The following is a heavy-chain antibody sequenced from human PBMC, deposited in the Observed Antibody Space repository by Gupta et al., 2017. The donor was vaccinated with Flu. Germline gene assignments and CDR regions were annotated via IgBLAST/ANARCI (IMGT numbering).Heavy chain of an antibody. J-gene: IGHJ5*02. CDR3: ASTPIGYSGSNWFDP. CDR2: INPNSGGT. V-gene: IGHV1-2*02. CDR1: GYTFTGYY. Sequence: QVQLVQSGAEVKKPGASVKVSCKASGYTFTGYYMHWVRQAPGQGLEWMGWINPNSGGTNYAQKFQGRVTMTRDTSISTAYMELSRLRSDDTAVYYCASTPIGYSGSNWFDPWGQGTLVTVSS. D-gene: IGHD5-12*01.